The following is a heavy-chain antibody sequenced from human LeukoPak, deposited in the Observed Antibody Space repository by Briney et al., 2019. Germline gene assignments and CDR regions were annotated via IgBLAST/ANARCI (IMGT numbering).Heavy chain of an antibody. V-gene: IGHV3-64*01. D-gene: IGHD2/OR15-2a*01. CDR2: ISSDGGST. CDR3: ARNILFAFDI. CDR1: GFTFSSYA. J-gene: IGHJ3*02. Sequence: GGSLRLSCAASGFTFSSYAMHWVRQAPGKGLEYVSAISSDGGSTYYANSVKGRFTISRDNSENTLYLQVNSLRAEDTAMYYCARNILFAFDIWGQGAMVTVSS.